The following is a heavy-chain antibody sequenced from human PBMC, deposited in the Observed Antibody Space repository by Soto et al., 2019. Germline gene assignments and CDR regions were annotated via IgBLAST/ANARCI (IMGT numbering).Heavy chain of an antibody. CDR1: GFTLTSSA. V-gene: IGHV1-58*01. Sequence: ASVKVSCKASGFTLTSSALQWVRQARGQRLEWIGWIVVGSGNTNYAQKFQERVTITRDMSTSTAYMELSSLRSEDTAVYYCAADAGIAAAGTLMGYWGQGTLVTVSS. J-gene: IGHJ4*02. D-gene: IGHD6-13*01. CDR3: AADAGIAAAGTLMGY. CDR2: IVVGSGNT.